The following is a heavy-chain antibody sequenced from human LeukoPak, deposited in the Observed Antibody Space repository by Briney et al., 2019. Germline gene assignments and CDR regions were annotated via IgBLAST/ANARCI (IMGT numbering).Heavy chain of an antibody. D-gene: IGHD3-22*01. J-gene: IGHJ5*02. V-gene: IGHV1-8*01. CDR1: GYTFTSYD. Sequence: ASVKVSCKASGYTFTSYDINWVRQATGQGLEWMGWMNPNSGNTGYAQKFQGRVTMTRNTSISTAYMELSSLRSEDTAVYYCARGPRDDSSGFRQGWFAPWGQGTLVTVSS. CDR2: MNPNSGNT. CDR3: ARGPRDDSSGFRQGWFAP.